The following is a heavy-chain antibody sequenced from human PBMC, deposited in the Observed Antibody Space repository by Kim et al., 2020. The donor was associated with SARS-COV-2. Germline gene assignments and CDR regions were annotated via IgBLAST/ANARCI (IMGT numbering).Heavy chain of an antibody. D-gene: IGHD6-13*01. V-gene: IGHV3-33*06. J-gene: IGHJ4*02. CDR3: AKTGSNTWYSDY. Sequence: GGSLRLSCVASGFTFSTYAMSWVRQAPGKGLEWVAVIWYDGSNKYYGDSLKGRFTISRDDSKNTVYLQMNSLRAEDTSVYYGAKTGSNTWYSDYWGQGTPVTVAS. CDR2: IWYDGSNK. CDR1: GFTFSTYA.